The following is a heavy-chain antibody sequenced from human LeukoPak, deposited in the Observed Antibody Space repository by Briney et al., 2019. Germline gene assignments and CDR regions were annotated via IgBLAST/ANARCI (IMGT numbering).Heavy chain of an antibody. V-gene: IGHV4-34*01. D-gene: IGHD6-13*01. J-gene: IGHJ4*02. Sequence: PSETLSLTCTVSGGSISGYYWSWIRQPPGKGLEWIGEINHSGSTNYNPSLKSRVTISVDTSKNQFSLKLSSVTAADTAVYYCARVVYSGSSWSNPLGYWGQGTLVTVSS. CDR1: GGSISGYY. CDR2: INHSGST. CDR3: ARVVYSGSSWSNPLGY.